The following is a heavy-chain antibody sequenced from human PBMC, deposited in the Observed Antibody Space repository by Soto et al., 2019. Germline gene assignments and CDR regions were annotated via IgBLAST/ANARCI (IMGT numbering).Heavy chain of an antibody. J-gene: IGHJ4*02. CDR1: GGTFNSYG. CDR2: IIPLYGTV. CDR3: ARVRVIRGVIPSHFGL. V-gene: IGHV1-69*06. D-gene: IGHD3-10*01. Sequence: QDHLAQSGAEVKKPGSSVTVSCKASGGTFNSYGISWVRQAPGQGLDWIGVIIPLYGTVNYAQKFKGRVSITADTSTSTAYMDLSSLRSDDPAVYYCARVRVIRGVIPSHFGLWGQGTLVTVSS.